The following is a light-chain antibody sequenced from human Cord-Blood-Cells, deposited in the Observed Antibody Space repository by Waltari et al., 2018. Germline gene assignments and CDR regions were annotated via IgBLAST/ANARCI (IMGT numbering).Light chain of an antibody. V-gene: IGKV3-20*01. CDR1: QSVSSSY. CDR3: QQYGSSPRT. J-gene: IGKJ1*01. CDR2: GSS. Sequence: DIVLTQSPGTLSLSPGERATISCRASQSVSSSYLAWYQQKPGQAPRLLIYGSSSRATGIPDRFSGSWSGTDFTLTISRLEPEDFAVYYCQQYGSSPRTFGQGTKVEIK.